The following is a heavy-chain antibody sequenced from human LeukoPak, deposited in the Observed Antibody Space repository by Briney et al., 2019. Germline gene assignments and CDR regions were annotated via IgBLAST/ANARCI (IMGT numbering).Heavy chain of an antibody. Sequence: PGGSLRLSCAASGFTFTDYWMTWVRQAPGKGLEWVAHIKQDGGEKYYVDSVKGRFTISRDNAENLVYLLMDSLRAEDTAVYYCERGWNYAFRFDYWGQGTLVTVST. CDR2: IKQDGGEK. CDR1: GFTFTDYW. CDR3: ERGWNYAFRFDY. D-gene: IGHD1-7*01. V-gene: IGHV3-7*01. J-gene: IGHJ4*02.